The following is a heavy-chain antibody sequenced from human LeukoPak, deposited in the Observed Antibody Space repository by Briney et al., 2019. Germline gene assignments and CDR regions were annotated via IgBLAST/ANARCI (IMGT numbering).Heavy chain of an antibody. J-gene: IGHJ6*02. CDR2: MYYTGST. D-gene: IGHD5-12*01. V-gene: IGHV4-59*11. CDR1: GGSISSHY. CDR3: ARGRSSGYTYYYYYYGMDV. Sequence: SETLSLTCTVSGGSISSHYWSWIRQPPGKGLEWIGYMYYTGSTNYNPSLKSRVTISVDTSKNQSSLKLSSVTAADTAVYYCARGRSSGYTYYYYYYGMDVWGQGTTDTVSS.